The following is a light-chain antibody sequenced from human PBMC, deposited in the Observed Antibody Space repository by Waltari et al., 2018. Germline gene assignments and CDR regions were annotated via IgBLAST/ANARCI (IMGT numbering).Light chain of an antibody. CDR3: QHYLRLPVT. Sequence: EIVLTQSPGTLSLSLGERATVTCRASQSVSRAVAWYQQKPGQAPRLLIYGASTRATGIPDRFSGSGSGTDFSLTISSLEPDDFAVYYCQHYLRLPVTFGQGTTVEI. J-gene: IGKJ1*01. V-gene: IGKV3-20*01. CDR1: QSVSRA. CDR2: GAS.